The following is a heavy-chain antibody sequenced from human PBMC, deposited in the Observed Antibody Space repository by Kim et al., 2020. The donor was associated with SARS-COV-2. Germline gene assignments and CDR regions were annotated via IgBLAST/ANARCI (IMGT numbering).Heavy chain of an antibody. J-gene: IGHJ6*02. V-gene: IGHV3-74*01. Sequence: YPYSVKGRFTISRDNAKNTLYLQMNSLRAEDTAVDYCAKAVAGYHYGMDVWGQGTTVTVSS. CDR3: AKAVAGYHYGMDV. D-gene: IGHD6-19*01.